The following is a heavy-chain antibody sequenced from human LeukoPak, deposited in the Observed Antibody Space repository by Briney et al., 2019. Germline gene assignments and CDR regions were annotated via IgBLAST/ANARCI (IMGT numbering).Heavy chain of an antibody. CDR2: ISYDGSNK. D-gene: IGHD5-18*01. CDR1: GSTFSSYA. V-gene: IGHV3-30*04. J-gene: IGHJ4*02. CDR3: AREGRGYSYGSIDY. Sequence: GGSLRLSCAASGSTFSSYAMHWVRQAQGKGLEWVAVISYDGSNKYYADSVKGRFTISRDNSKNTLYLQMNSLRAEDTAVYYCAREGRGYSYGSIDYWGQGTLVTVSS.